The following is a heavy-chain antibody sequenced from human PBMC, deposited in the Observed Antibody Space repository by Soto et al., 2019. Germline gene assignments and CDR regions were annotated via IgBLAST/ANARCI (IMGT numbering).Heavy chain of an antibody. V-gene: IGHV1-8*01. CDR3: ARGFRMVRGVIIYYYYYYMDV. D-gene: IGHD3-10*01. J-gene: IGHJ6*03. CDR2: MNPNSGNT. Sequence: QVQLVQSGAEVKKPGASVKVSCKASGYTFTSYDINWVRQATGQGLEWMGWMNPNSGNTGYGQKFQGKVTKTRDTSISTAYMELSSLRSEDTAVYYCARGFRMVRGVIIYYYYYYMDVGGKGTTVTVSS. CDR1: GYTFTSYD.